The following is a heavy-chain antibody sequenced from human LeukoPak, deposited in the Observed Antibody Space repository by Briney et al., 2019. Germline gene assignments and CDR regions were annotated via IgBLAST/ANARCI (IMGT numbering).Heavy chain of an antibody. CDR1: GYTFTTYG. CDR3: AKVSRPRDPFFEY. D-gene: IGHD2-21*02. CDR2: INTYNGNT. Sequence: GASVKVSCKPSGYTFTTYGITWVRQAPGQGLEWMGMINTYNGNTNYAQNLQERVTMTSDTSTSTAYMDLRSLSSDDAAVYFCAKVSRPRDPFFEYWGQGTLVTVSS. J-gene: IGHJ4*02. V-gene: IGHV1-18*01.